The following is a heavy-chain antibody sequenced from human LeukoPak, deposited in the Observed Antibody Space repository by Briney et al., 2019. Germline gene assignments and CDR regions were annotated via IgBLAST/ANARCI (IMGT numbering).Heavy chain of an antibody. V-gene: IGHV4-31*03. CDR3: ARQIVGGFFDY. CDR1: GGSISSGGSY. J-gene: IGHJ4*02. CDR2: IYYGANT. Sequence: SETLSLTCTVSGGSISSGGSYWTWIRQLPGKGREWIGYIYYGANTYYNPSLKSRATMSADTSKNHFSLKLTPVTAADTAVYYCARQIVGGFFDYWGQGTLVTVSS. D-gene: IGHD1-26*01.